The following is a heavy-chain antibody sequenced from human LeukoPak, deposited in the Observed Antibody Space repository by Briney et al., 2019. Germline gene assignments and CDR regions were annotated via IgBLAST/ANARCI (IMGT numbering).Heavy chain of an antibody. V-gene: IGHV4-38-2*02. J-gene: IGHJ6*03. CDR2: IYHSGST. Sequence: SETLSLTCTVSGYSISSGYYWGWIRQPPGKGLEWIGSIYHSGSTYYNPSLKSRVTISVDTSKNQFSLKLSSVTAADTAMYYCARDQPYMDAWGKGTTVTVSS. CDR1: GYSISSGYY. CDR3: ARDQPYMDA.